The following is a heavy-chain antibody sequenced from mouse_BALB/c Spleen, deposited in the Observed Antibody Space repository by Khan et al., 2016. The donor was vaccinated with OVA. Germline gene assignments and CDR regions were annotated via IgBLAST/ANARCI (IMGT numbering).Heavy chain of an antibody. CDR1: GFSLSSYG. V-gene: IGHV2-2*02. CDR3: ARNRKGYVDY. Sequence: QVQLKQSGPGLVQPSQSLYITCTVSGFSLSSYGVHWVRQSPGKGLEWLGMIWSGGSTDYNATFISRLSINKDNSKSQVFFKMNSLQANDTAIYYCARNRKGYVDYWGQGTTLTGSS. CDR2: IWSGGST. J-gene: IGHJ2*01.